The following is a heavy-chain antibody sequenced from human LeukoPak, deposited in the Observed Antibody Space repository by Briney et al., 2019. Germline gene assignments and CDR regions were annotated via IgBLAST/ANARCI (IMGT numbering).Heavy chain of an antibody. Sequence: SETLSLTCTVSGGSISSYYWSWIRQPPGKGLEWIGYIYYSGSTNYNPSLKSRVTISVDTSKNQFSLKLSSVTAADTAVYYCARGNDFWSGSPPYYYGMDVWGQGTTVTVSS. D-gene: IGHD3-3*01. J-gene: IGHJ6*02. CDR3: ARGNDFWSGSPPYYYGMDV. CDR1: GGSISSYY. CDR2: IYYSGST. V-gene: IGHV4-59*01.